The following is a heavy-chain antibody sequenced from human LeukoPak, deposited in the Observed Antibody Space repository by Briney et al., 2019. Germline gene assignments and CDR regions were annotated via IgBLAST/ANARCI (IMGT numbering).Heavy chain of an antibody. J-gene: IGHJ5*02. CDR3: VKEGESEPDPNWFDP. D-gene: IGHD2-21*01. CDR2: IRYDGSNK. Sequence: GGSLRLSCAASGFTFSSYGMHWVRQAPGKGLEWVAFIRYDGSNKYYADSVKGRFTISRDNSKNTLYLQMNSLRAEDTAVYYCVKEGESEPDPNWFDPWGQGTLVTVSS. V-gene: IGHV3-30*02. CDR1: GFTFSSYG.